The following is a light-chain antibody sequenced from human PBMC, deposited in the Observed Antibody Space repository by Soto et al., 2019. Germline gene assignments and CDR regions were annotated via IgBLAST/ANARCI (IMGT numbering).Light chain of an antibody. CDR1: QSISNY. CDR3: QHSYSTPVT. J-gene: IGKJ4*01. V-gene: IGKV1-39*01. CDR2: AAS. Sequence: DIQMTQSPSSLSASVGDRVTITCRASQSISNYLNWYQQKPGKAPKLLIYAASNLQSGVPSRFXXXGSGTXXXXXXXXLQFEDFATYYCQHSYSTPVTFGGGTKVEIK.